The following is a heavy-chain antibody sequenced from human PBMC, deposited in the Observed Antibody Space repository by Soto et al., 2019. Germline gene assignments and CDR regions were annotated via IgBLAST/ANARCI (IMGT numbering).Heavy chain of an antibody. CDR2: ISYDGSRQ. J-gene: IGHJ4*02. D-gene: IGHD3-22*01. Sequence: QVQLVESGGGVVQPGRSLRLSCKASGFTLRKYAMHWVRQAPGKGLEWLGVISYDGSRQFYADSLEGRFTISRDGSKNTLYLQMNSLRLEDTAVYFCGREQNSGDYRTADYWGQGTLVTVSS. CDR1: GFTLRKYA. CDR3: GREQNSGDYRTADY. V-gene: IGHV3-30*14.